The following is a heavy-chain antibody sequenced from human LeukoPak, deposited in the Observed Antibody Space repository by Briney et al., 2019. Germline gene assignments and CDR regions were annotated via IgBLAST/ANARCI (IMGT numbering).Heavy chain of an antibody. CDR3: ARQGFSGNYQGDAFDI. V-gene: IGHV5-51*01. Sequence: GESLKISCKGSGYRFTTHWICWVRQMPGKGLEWMGIIYPTDSDTIYSPSFQGHVTISADRSLNTAYLQWSSLKASDTAMYYCARQGFSGNYQGDAFDIWGQGTMVTVYS. D-gene: IGHD1-26*01. CDR2: IYPTDSDT. J-gene: IGHJ3*02. CDR1: GYRFTTHW.